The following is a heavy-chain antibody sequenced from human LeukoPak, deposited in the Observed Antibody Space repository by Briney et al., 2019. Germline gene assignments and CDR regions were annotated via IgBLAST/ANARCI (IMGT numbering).Heavy chain of an antibody. CDR2: IYSGGST. CDR1: GFTVRSYY. Sequence: PGGSLRLTCAASGFTVRSYYLSRVRQAPGPGLEWVGVIYSGGSTYYADSVKGRFTISRDNSKNTLYLQMNSLRAEDTAVYYCAKGIGELRMGNYYYYGMDVWGQGTTVTVSS. V-gene: IGHV3-53*05. D-gene: IGHD3-10*01. J-gene: IGHJ6*02. CDR3: AKGIGELRMGNYYYYGMDV.